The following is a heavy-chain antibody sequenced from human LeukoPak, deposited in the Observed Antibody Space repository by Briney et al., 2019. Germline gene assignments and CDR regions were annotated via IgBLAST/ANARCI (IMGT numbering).Heavy chain of an antibody. V-gene: IGHV4-39*01. CDR2: IYYNGNT. D-gene: IGHD2-2*01. J-gene: IGHJ5*02. Sequence: PSETLSLTCTVSGGSISSRGYYWGWIRQPPGKALEWIVSIYYNGNTYDNPSLKSRVTISADTSKNQFSLKLSSVTAADTAVYYCARYYVEVVPAAMGWFDPWGQGTLVTVSS. CDR3: ARYYVEVVPAAMGWFDP. CDR1: GGSISSRGYY.